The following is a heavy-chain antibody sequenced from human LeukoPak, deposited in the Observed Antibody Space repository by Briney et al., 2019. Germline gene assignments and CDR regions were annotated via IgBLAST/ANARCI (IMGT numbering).Heavy chain of an antibody. D-gene: IGHD2-2*02. J-gene: IGHJ6*03. CDR3: VRLTLDTVYSYYYYMDV. V-gene: IGHV3-23*01. Sequence: GGSLRLSCAASGFTFSSYAMSWVRQAPGKGLEWVSAISGSGGSTYYADSVKGRFTISRDNSKNSLYLQMNSLKTEDTAVYYCVRLTLDTVYSYYYYMDVWGKGTTVTVSS. CDR2: ISGSGGST. CDR1: GFTFSSYA.